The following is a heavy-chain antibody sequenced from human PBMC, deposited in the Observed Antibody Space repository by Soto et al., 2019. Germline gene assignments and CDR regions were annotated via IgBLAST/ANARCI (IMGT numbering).Heavy chain of an antibody. J-gene: IGHJ4*02. CDR3: ARDRDEILTGYHDY. V-gene: IGHV3-30-3*01. CDR2: LSYDGSEE. CDR1: GFTFTKFA. D-gene: IGHD3-9*01. Sequence: LRLSCTASGFTFTKFAMHWVRRAPDKGLEWVAVLSYDGSEEYYADSVKGRFTISRDNSRNTLYLHLTTLRAEDTAVYYCARDRDEILTGYHDYWGQGTVVTVSS.